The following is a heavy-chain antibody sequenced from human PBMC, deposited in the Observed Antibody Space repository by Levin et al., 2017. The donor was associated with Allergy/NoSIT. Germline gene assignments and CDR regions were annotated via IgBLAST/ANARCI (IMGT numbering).Heavy chain of an antibody. D-gene: IGHD5-12*01. CDR2: IKSKTDGGTT. CDR1: GFTFSNAW. CDR3: TTEIYSGYDFGSDY. J-gene: IGHJ4*02. V-gene: IGHV3-15*01. Sequence: GGSLRLSCAASGFTFSNAWMSWVRQAPGKGLEWVGRIKSKTDGGTTDYAAPVKGRFTISRDDSKNTLYLQMNSLKTEDTAVYYCTTEIYSGYDFGSDYWGQGTLVTVSS.